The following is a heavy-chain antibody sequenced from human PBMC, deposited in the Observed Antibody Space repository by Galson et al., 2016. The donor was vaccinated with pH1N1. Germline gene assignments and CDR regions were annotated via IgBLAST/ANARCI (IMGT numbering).Heavy chain of an antibody. V-gene: IGHV3-74*01. D-gene: IGHD1-1*01. CDR3: ARARLFTTGDPTGYFDY. CDR1: GFSFSSYW. J-gene: IGHJ4*02. CDR2: INSGGSST. Sequence: SLRLSCAASGFSFSSYWMHWVRQVPGKGLVWVSRINSGGSSTSYADSVKGRFTISRDNAKNTLYLQMDSLRAEDTAVYFCARARLFTTGDPTGYFDYCGQGTLVTASS.